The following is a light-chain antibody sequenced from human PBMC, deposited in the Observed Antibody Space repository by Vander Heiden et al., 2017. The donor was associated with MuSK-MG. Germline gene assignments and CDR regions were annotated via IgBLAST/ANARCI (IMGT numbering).Light chain of an antibody. CDR1: SSDVGAHKY. J-gene: IGLJ2*01. Sequence: QSAVTQPAPVSGSPGRASTNSCTGTSSDVGAHKYASWYQQHPGKAPKLMIYDVSNRPSGVSNRFSGSKSGNTASLTISGLQAEDEADYYCGSYTGSNSRVFGGGTKLTVL. V-gene: IGLV2-14*01. CDR2: DVS. CDR3: GSYTGSNSRV.